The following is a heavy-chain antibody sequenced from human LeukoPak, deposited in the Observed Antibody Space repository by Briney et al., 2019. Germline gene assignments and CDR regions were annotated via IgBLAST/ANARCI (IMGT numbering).Heavy chain of an antibody. V-gene: IGHV4-59*01. D-gene: IGHD1-14*01. CDR2: IYYSGST. CDR1: GGSISSYY. J-gene: IGHJ4*02. CDR3: ARRKGPLDY. Sequence: KASETLSLTCTVSGGSISSYYWSWIRQPPGKGLEWIGYIYYSGSTNYNPSLKSRVTISVDTSKNQFSLKLSSVTAADTAVYYCARRKGPLDYWGQGTLVTVSS.